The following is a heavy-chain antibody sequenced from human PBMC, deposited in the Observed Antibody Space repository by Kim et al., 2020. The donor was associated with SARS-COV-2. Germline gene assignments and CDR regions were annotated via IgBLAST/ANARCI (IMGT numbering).Heavy chain of an antibody. V-gene: IGHV3-30*04. CDR2: VSDDGRRQ. CDR3: AAGSDWSGA. CDR1: GFTFGRFA. J-gene: IGHJ5*02. D-gene: IGHD6-19*01. Sequence: GGSLRLSCAASGFTFGRFAMHWVRQAADKGLQWVAVVSDDGRRQFYVDSVKGRFIISRDNSQNMVYLQMSSLRPEDAGVYFCAAGSDWSGAWGQGTLVTVSS.